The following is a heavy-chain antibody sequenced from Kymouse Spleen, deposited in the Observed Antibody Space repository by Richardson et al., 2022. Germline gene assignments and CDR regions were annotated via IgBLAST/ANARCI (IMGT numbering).Heavy chain of an antibody. Sequence: QVQLVESGGGVVQPGRSLRLSCAASGFTFSSYGMHWVRQAPGKGLEWVAVISYDGSNKYYADSVKGRFTISRDNSKNTLYLQMNSLRAEDTAVYYCAKDRAGGSFDYWGQGTLVTVSS. J-gene: IGHJ4*02. CDR3: AKDRAGGSFDY. CDR1: GFTFSSYG. V-gene: IGHV3-30*18. D-gene: IGHD3-16*02. CDR2: ISYDGSNK.